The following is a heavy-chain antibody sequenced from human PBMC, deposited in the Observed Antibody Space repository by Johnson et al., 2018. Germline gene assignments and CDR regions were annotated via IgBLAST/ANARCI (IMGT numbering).Heavy chain of an antibody. J-gene: IGHJ3*02. Sequence: QVRLGESGAEVKKPGSSVKVSCKASGGTFSSYAISWVRQAPGQGLEWMGGIIPIFGTANYAQKFQGRVTITADESTSTAYMELSSLRSEDTAVYYCAKDLGGGKGDWGFDIWGQGTMVTVSS. D-gene: IGHD4-23*01. CDR3: AKDLGGGKGDWGFDI. CDR2: IIPIFGTA. V-gene: IGHV1-69*01. CDR1: GGTFSSYA.